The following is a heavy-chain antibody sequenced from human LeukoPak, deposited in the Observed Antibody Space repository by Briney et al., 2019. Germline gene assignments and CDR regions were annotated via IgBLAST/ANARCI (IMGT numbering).Heavy chain of an antibody. D-gene: IGHD3-10*01. V-gene: IGHV1-8*01. J-gene: IGHJ6*04. CDR1: GYTFTTYD. CDR2: MNPNSGNT. Sequence: ASVKVSCKASGYTFTTYDINWVRQATGQGLEWMGWMNPNSGNTGYAQKFQGRVTMTRSTSISTAYMELSSLRSEDTAVYYCAKERHFGSGREGLDVWGNGTTVTVSS. CDR3: AKERHFGSGREGLDV.